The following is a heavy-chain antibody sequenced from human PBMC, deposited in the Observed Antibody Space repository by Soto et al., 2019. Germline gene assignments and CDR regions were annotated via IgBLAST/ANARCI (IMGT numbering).Heavy chain of an antibody. D-gene: IGHD1-1*01. CDR3: ATSGRLSHNWFDP. J-gene: IGHJ5*02. V-gene: IGHV4-59*01. CDR1: GASINTYF. Sequence: QVQLQESGPGLVKPSETLSLTCTVSGASINTYFWSWIRQPPGKALEWIGYVYSGSTDYNPSLKSRVTISLDTSKNQFSLKLTSVTAADTAVYYCATSGRLSHNWFDPWGQGTLVTVSS. CDR2: VYSGST.